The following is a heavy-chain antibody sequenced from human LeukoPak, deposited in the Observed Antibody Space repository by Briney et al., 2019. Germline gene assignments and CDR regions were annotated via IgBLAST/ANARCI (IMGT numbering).Heavy chain of an antibody. D-gene: IGHD3-3*01. CDR2: IYYSGST. Sequence: PSETLSLTCTVSGGPISSSSYYWGWIRQPPGKGLEWIGSIYYSGSTYYNPSLKSRVTISVDTSKNQFSLKLSSVTAADTAVYYCARMDGGITIFGVVPNWFDPWGQGTLVTVSS. CDR3: ARMDGGITIFGVVPNWFDP. J-gene: IGHJ5*02. CDR1: GGPISSSSYY. V-gene: IGHV4-39*07.